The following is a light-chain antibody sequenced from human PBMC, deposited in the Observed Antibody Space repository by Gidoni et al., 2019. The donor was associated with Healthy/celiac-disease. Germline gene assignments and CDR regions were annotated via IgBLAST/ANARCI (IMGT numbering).Light chain of an antibody. CDR1: QSVSSY. Sequence: EIVLTQSPATLSLSPGERATLSCRASQSVSSYLAWYQQKPGQAPRLLIYDASNRATGIPARFSGSGSGTDFTLTISSLEPEDFAVYYCQQRSNWPGVTFGPXTKVDIK. V-gene: IGKV3-11*01. CDR2: DAS. J-gene: IGKJ3*01. CDR3: QQRSNWPGVT.